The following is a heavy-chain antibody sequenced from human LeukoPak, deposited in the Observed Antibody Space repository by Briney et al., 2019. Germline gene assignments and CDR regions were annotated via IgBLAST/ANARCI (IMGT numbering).Heavy chain of an antibody. Sequence: PSQTLSLTCTVSGGSISSGDYYWSWIRQPPGKGLEWIGYIYYSGSTYYNPSLKSRVTISVDTSKNQFSPKLSSVTAADTAVYYCARDVGDYGSGSYYYYYYGMDVWGQGTTVTVSS. CDR2: IYYSGST. J-gene: IGHJ6*02. V-gene: IGHV4-30-4*01. D-gene: IGHD3-10*01. CDR3: ARDVGDYGSGSYYYYYYGMDV. CDR1: GGSISSGDYY.